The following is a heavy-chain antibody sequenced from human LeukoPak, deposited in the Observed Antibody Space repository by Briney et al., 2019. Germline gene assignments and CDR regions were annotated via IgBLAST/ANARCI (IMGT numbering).Heavy chain of an antibody. V-gene: IGHV3-74*01. D-gene: IGHD3-3*01. CDR2: INSDGSST. J-gene: IGHJ6*03. Sequence: SGGSLRLSCAASGFTFSSYWMHWVRQAPGKGLVWVSRINSDGSSTSYADSVKGRFAISRDNAKNTLYLQMNSLRAEDTAVYYCARGIRFLEWEPYYMDVWGKGTTVTVSS. CDR3: ARGIRFLEWEPYYMDV. CDR1: GFTFSSYW.